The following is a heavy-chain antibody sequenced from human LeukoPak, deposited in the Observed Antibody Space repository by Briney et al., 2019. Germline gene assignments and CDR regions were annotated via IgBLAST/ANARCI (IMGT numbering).Heavy chain of an antibody. CDR2: ISSSSSYI. CDR1: GFTFSSYS. J-gene: IGHJ4*02. Sequence: PGGSLRLSCAASGFTFSSYSMNWVRQAPGKGLEWVSSISSSSSYIYYADSVKGRFTISRDNAKNSLYLQMNSLRAEDTAVYYCARVRSLEWLSISDFDYWGQGALVTVSS. V-gene: IGHV3-21*01. CDR3: ARVRSLEWLSISDFDY. D-gene: IGHD3-3*01.